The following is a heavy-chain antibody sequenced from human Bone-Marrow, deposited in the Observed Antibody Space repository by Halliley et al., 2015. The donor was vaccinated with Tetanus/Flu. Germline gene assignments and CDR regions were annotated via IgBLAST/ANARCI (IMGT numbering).Heavy chain of an antibody. CDR2: IFSGGRT. V-gene: IGHV4-30-4*01. J-gene: IGHJ4*02. Sequence: YIFSGGRTYSNPSLESRTPISIDTSKNQFSLRVRSVTAADTAVYYCIRGRDGHYYDPSGLDFWGQGTLVTVSS. CDR3: IRGRDGHYYDPSGLDF. D-gene: IGHD3-22*01.